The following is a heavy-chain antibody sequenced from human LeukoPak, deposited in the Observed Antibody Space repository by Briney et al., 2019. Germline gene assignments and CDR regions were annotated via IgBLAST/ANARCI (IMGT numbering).Heavy chain of an antibody. CDR3: AKDRGGGSQLGDAYDV. Sequence: PGGSLRLSCAASGFPFDEHAMHWVRQAPGKGLESVSGISYSSETIGYVDSVKGRFTISRDNVRKSLYLQMNSLRIEDTALYYCAKDRGGGSQLGDAYDVWGQGTMVSVSS. CDR1: GFPFDEHA. CDR2: ISYSSETI. J-gene: IGHJ3*01. D-gene: IGHD5-24*01. V-gene: IGHV3-9*01.